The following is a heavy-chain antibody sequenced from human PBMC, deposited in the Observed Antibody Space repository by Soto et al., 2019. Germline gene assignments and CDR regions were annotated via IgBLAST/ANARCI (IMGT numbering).Heavy chain of an antibody. CDR1: GFTFDDYA. CDR2: ISWNSGSI. D-gene: IGHD3-22*01. CDR3: ARVPMIVVVITTDDAFDI. Sequence: GGSLRLSCAASGFTFDDYAMHWVRQAPGKGLEWVSGISWNSGSIGYADSVKGRFTISRDNAKNSLYLQMNSLRAEDTAVYYCARVPMIVVVITTDDAFDIWGQGTMVTV. J-gene: IGHJ3*02. V-gene: IGHV3-9*01.